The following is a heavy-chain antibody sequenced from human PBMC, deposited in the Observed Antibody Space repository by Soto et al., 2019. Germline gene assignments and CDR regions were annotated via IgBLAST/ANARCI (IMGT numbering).Heavy chain of an antibody. Sequence: GGSLRLSCAASGFTFSSYAMHWVRQVPGKGLEWVAVIPYDGSNKYYADSVKGRFTISRDNSKNTLYLQMNSLRAEDTAVCYCASLGGSSGPFDYWGQGTLVTVSS. CDR1: GFTFSSYA. CDR2: IPYDGSNK. CDR3: ASLGGSSGPFDY. J-gene: IGHJ4*02. V-gene: IGHV3-30-3*01. D-gene: IGHD6-6*01.